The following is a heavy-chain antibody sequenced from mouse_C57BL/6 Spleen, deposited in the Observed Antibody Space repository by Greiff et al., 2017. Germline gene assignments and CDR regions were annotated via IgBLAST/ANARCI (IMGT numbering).Heavy chain of an antibody. CDR2: IWTGGGT. CDR1: GFSLTSYA. CDR3: ARNPRNYCGRSGFYAMDY. D-gene: IGHD1-1*01. Sequence: VQRVESGPGLVAPSQSLSITCTVSGFSLTSYAISWVRQPPGKGLEWLGVIWTGGGTNYNSALKSRLSISKDNSKSQVFLKMNSLQTDDTARYYCARNPRNYCGRSGFYAMDYWGQGTSVTVSS. J-gene: IGHJ4*01. V-gene: IGHV2-9-1*01.